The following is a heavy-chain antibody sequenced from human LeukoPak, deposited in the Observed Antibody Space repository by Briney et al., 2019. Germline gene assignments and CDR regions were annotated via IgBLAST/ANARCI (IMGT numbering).Heavy chain of an antibody. D-gene: IGHD3-16*01. CDR2: IKQDGNEK. V-gene: IGHV3-7*01. Sequence: GGSLRLSCAASGFRFNTYWMSWVRQAPGKGLEWVANIKQDGNEKYYADSVKGRFTISRDNSKNTLYLQMNSLRAEDTAVYYCAKDLYDYASFPYYFDSWGQGTLVTVSS. CDR1: GFRFNTYW. CDR3: AKDLYDYASFPYYFDS. J-gene: IGHJ4*02.